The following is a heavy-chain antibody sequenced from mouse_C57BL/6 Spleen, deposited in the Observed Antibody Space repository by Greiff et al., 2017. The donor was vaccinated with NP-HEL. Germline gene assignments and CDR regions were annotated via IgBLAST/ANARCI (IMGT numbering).Heavy chain of an antibody. J-gene: IGHJ4*01. CDR1: GYTFTSYT. D-gene: IGHD2-5*01. V-gene: IGHV1-4*01. CDR3: ARSSYYSKKEDAMDY. CDR2: INPSSGYT. Sequence: QVQLKQSGAELARPGASVKMSCKASGYTFTSYTMHWVKQRPGQGLEWIGYINPSSGYTKYNQKFKDKATLTADKSSSTAYMQLSSLTSEDSAVYYCARSSYYSKKEDAMDYWGQGTSVTVSS.